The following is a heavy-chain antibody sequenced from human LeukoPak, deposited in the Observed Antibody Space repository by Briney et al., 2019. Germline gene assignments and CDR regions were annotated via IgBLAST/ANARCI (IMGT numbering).Heavy chain of an antibody. Sequence: ASVKVSYKASGYTFTNYYIHWVRQAPGQGLEWMGWISPNSGATGYAQMFQGRVTMTRDTSIRTAYMGLSRLKSDDTAVYYCARGPNSSSWYRGDYWGQGTLVTVSS. CDR3: ARGPNSSSWYRGDY. V-gene: IGHV1-2*02. CDR1: GYTFTNYY. CDR2: ISPNSGAT. D-gene: IGHD6-13*01. J-gene: IGHJ4*02.